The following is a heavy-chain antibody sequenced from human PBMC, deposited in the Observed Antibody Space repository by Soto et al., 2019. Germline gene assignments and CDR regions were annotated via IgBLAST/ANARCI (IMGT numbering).Heavy chain of an antibody. CDR2: ISGDGRTT. Sequence: EVQVLESGGGLVPPGGSLRLSCTASGFTFISYVMTWVRQAPGKGLEWVSSISGDGRTTFYADSVRGRFTISRDNSRNTVSLEVNSLRAEDTALYFCAKYFASGSYYHFDSWGQGTLVTVSS. CDR3: AKYFASGSYYHFDS. CDR1: GFTFISYV. D-gene: IGHD3-10*01. J-gene: IGHJ4*02. V-gene: IGHV3-23*01.